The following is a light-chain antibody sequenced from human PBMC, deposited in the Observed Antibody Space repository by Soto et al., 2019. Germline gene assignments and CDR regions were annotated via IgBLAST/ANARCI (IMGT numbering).Light chain of an antibody. CDR3: QQRSNWPGT. CDR2: DAS. Sequence: EIVLTQSPATLSLSPGERATLSCRATQSVRSSLAWYLQQPGQAPRLLIYDASKRATGIPARFSGSGSGTVFTLTISSLEPKDFAVYYCQQRSNWPGTFGQGTKVEIK. J-gene: IGKJ1*01. V-gene: IGKV3-11*01. CDR1: QSVRSS.